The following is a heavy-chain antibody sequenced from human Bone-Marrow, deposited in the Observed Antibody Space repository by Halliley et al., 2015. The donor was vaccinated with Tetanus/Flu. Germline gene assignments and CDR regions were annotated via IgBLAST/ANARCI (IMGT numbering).Heavy chain of an antibody. Sequence: TLSLTCSVSGGSISSSNYYWGWIRQPQGKGLEWIGGFYSTGSTYYTPSLKSRVTISIDTPRNGFSLKLTSVTAADTADYYCAREKRGCDLRLVIGPWGRGTLVTVSS. V-gene: IGHV4-39*02. D-gene: IGHD5-12*01. CDR1: GGSISSSNYY. CDR3: AREKRGCDLRLVIGP. CDR2: FYSTGST. J-gene: IGHJ5*02.